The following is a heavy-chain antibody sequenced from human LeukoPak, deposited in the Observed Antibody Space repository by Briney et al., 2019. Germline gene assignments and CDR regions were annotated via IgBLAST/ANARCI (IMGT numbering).Heavy chain of an antibody. CDR1: GYTLTELS. V-gene: IGHV1-24*01. CDR2: FDPEDGET. CDR3: ATPGIAVAGSHYYYYSMDV. D-gene: IGHD6-19*01. Sequence: GASVKVSCKVSGYTLTELSMHWVRQAPGKGLEWMGGFDPEDGETIYAQKFQGRVTMTEDTSTDTAYMELSSLRSEDTAVYYCATPGIAVAGSHYYYYSMDVWGQGTTVTVSS. J-gene: IGHJ6*02.